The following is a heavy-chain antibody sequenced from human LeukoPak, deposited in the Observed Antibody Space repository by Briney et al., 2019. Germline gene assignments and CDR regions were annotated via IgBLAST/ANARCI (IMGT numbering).Heavy chain of an antibody. CDR1: GDSVYSNSAT. D-gene: IGHD6-19*01. V-gene: IGHV6-1*01. CDR2: TYYRSKWSN. J-gene: IGHJ5*02. CDR3: ARGDQWLET. Sequence: QTLSLTCAISGDSVYSNSATWNWIRQSPSRGLEWLGRTYYRSKWSNNYAVSVKSRITINSDTSKNQFSLQLNSVTPEDTAVYYCARGDQWLETWGQGTLVTVSS.